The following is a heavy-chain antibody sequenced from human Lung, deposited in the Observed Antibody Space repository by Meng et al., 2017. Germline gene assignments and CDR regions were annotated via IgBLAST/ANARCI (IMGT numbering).Heavy chain of an antibody. CDR3: ARGPTTMAHDFDY. D-gene: IGHD4-11*01. Sequence: GRLQQWGVGLLKPSETLSLTCVVSGGSFSDYYWSWIRQPPGKGLEWIGEINHSGSTNYNPSLESRATISVDTSQNNLSLKLSSVTAADSAVYYCARGPTTMAHDFDYWGQGTLVTVSS. J-gene: IGHJ4*02. CDR2: INHSGST. V-gene: IGHV4-34*01. CDR1: GGSFSDYY.